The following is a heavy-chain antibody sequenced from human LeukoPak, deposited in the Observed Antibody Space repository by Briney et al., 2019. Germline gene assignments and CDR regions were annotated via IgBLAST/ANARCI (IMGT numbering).Heavy chain of an antibody. V-gene: IGHV4-59*02. Sequence: SETLSLTCTVSGGSVNSYYWSWIRLPPGKGLEWIGYINYSGTTNYNPSLKSRVTISLDTSKNQFSLKLSSVTTADTAVYYCARDRFGVTDYWGQGTLVTVSS. J-gene: IGHJ4*02. D-gene: IGHD3-16*01. CDR2: INYSGTT. CDR1: GGSVNSYY. CDR3: ARDRFGVTDY.